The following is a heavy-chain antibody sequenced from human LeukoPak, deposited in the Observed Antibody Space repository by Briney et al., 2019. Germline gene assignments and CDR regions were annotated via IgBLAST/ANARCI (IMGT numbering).Heavy chain of an antibody. D-gene: IGHD6-19*01. CDR1: GFPFSTYA. CDR3: AKHVLFSSGWYFDY. V-gene: IGHV3-23*01. Sequence: PGGSLRLSCAASGFPFSTYAFSWVRKAPGKGLGWVAAVGDTGIGTNYADSVKGRFTISRDNSRNTVSLQMNTLRAEDTALYYCAKHVLFSSGWYFDYWGQGTLVTVSS. CDR2: VGDTGIGT. J-gene: IGHJ4*02.